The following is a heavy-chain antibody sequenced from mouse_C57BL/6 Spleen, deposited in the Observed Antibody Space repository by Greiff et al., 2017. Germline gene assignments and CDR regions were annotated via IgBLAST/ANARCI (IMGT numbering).Heavy chain of an antibody. V-gene: IGHV1-76*01. J-gene: IGHJ4*01. CDR1: GYTFTDYY. Sequence: QVQLQQSGAELVRPGASVKLSCKASGYTFTDYYINWVKQRPGQGLEWIARIYPGSGNTYYNEKFKGKATLTAEKSSSTAYMQLSSLTSEDSAVYFCARDRAYYSNLMDYWGQGTSVTVSS. CDR3: ARDRAYYSNLMDY. D-gene: IGHD2-5*01. CDR2: IYPGSGNT.